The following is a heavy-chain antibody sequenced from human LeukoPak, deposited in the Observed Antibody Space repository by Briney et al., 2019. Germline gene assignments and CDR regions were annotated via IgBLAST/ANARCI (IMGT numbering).Heavy chain of an antibody. CDR2: IKQDGSEK. D-gene: IGHD1-26*01. V-gene: IGHV3-7*01. J-gene: IGHJ4*02. CDR1: GFTFSSYW. Sequence: PGGSLRLSCAASGFTFSSYWMSWVRQAPGKGLEWVANIKQDGSEKYYVDSVKGRFTIARDNAKNSLYLQMNSLRAEDTAVYYCARFGRELPFDYWGQGTLVTVSS. CDR3: ARFGRELPFDY.